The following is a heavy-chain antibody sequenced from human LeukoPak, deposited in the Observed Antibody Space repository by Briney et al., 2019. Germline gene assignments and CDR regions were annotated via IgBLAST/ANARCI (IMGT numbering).Heavy chain of an antibody. CDR1: GGSISSGDYY. J-gene: IGHJ6*03. CDR3: AREAPVIVVVPAAAMTNTNYYYYMDV. CDR2: IYTSGST. D-gene: IGHD2-2*01. Sequence: SQTLSLTCTVSGGSISSGDYYWSWIRQPPGKGLEWIGYIYTSGSTNYNPSLKSRVTISVDTSKNQFSLKLSSVTAADTAVYYCAREAPVIVVVPAAAMTNTNYYYYMDVWGKGTTVTVSS. V-gene: IGHV4-61*09.